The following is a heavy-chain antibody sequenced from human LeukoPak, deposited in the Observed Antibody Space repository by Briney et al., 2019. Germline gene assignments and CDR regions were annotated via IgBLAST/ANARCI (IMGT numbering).Heavy chain of an antibody. V-gene: IGHV3-48*01. CDR3: TTGPAVVVPAAIDY. CDR1: GFTLSSNP. CDR2: IHSSGSII. D-gene: IGHD2-2*01. J-gene: IGHJ4*02. Sequence: GGSLRLSCAASGFTLSSNPMNWVRQAPGQGLEWVSYIHSSGSIIYYGDSVKGRFTISRDIAKNFLYLQMNSLKTEDTAVYYCTTGPAVVVPAAIDYWGQGTLVTVSS.